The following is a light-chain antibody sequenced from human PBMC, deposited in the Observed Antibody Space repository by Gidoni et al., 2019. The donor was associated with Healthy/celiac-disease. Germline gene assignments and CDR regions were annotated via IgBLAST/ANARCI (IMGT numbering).Light chain of an antibody. CDR3: QQYYSTLRT. CDR2: GES. CDR1: QSVLYSSNNKNY. V-gene: IGKV4-1*01. J-gene: IGKJ1*01. Sequence: DIVMTQSPDSLAVSLGERATINCKSSQSVLYSSNNKNYLAWYQQKPGQPPKLLIYGESTRESGVPDRFSGSGSGTDFTLTISSLQAEDVAVYYCQQYYSTLRTFGQGTKVEIK.